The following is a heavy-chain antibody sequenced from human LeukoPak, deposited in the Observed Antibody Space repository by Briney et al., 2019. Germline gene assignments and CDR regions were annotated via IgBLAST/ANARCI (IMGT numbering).Heavy chain of an antibody. D-gene: IGHD3-22*01. CDR1: AFTVSRSY. Sequence: RGSLTLSCAASAFTVSRSYMSWVRQAPGKGLEWVSSISSSSSYIYYADSVKGRFTISRDNAKNSLYLQMNSLRAEDTAVYYCARDGYYDSSGYVLGYFDYWGQGTLVTVSS. V-gene: IGHV3-21*01. J-gene: IGHJ4*02. CDR3: ARDGYYDSSGYVLGYFDY. CDR2: ISSSSSYI.